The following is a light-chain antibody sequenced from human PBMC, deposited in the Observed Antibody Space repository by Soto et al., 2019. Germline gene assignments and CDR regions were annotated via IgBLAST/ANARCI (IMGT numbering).Light chain of an antibody. Sequence: DIVLTQSPGTLYLSPGERATLSCRASQSVSSNLAWYQQKPGQAPRLLIYGASTRATGTPARFSGSGSGTEFTLTISSLQSEDFAVYYCQQYNSWPPYTFGQGTRLEIK. J-gene: IGKJ5*01. V-gene: IGKV3-15*01. CDR2: GAS. CDR3: QQYNSWPPYT. CDR1: QSVSSN.